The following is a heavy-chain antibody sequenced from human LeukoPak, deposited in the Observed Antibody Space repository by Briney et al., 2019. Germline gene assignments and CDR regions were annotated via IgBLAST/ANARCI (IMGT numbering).Heavy chain of an antibody. V-gene: IGHV3-23*01. CDR3: AKDVRGYNRPFDY. J-gene: IGHJ4*02. Sequence: GGSLRLSCAASGFTFGSCAMNWVRQAPGKGLEWLSSIIGSGANTYYADSVEGRFTISRDNSQNTLFLQMNSLRAEDTAVYYCAKDVRGYNRPFDYWGQGTLVTVSS. CDR2: IIGSGANT. CDR1: GFTFGSCA. D-gene: IGHD3-10*02.